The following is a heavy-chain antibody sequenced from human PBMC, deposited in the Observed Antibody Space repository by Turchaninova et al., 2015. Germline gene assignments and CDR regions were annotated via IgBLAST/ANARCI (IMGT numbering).Heavy chain of an antibody. CDR2: ISAYNGNT. D-gene: IGHD3-22*01. J-gene: IGHJ4*02. V-gene: IGHV1-18*04. CDR3: ARGHDDYDGSDTWEFLH. Sequence: VSCKASGYSFSSYGIGWVRQSPGQGLEWVGWISAYNGNTKYAQRLQGRVTMTTDTSTSTAYMELRSLRSDDTGIYYCARGHDDYDGSDTWEFLHWGQGTLVTVSS. CDR1: GYSFSSYG.